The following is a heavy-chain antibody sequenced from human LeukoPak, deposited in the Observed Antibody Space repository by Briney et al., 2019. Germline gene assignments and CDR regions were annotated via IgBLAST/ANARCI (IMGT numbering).Heavy chain of an antibody. D-gene: IGHD3-10*01. CDR1: GYTFTGYY. CDR3: ARDYNSPKLLWFGELLSYYFDY. Sequence: ASVKVSCKASGYTFTGYYMHWVRQAPGQGLEWMGWINPNSGGTNYAQKFQGRVTMTRDTSISTAYMELGRLRSDDTAVYYCARDYNSPKLLWFGELLSYYFDYWGQGTLVTVSS. V-gene: IGHV1-2*02. J-gene: IGHJ4*02. CDR2: INPNSGGT.